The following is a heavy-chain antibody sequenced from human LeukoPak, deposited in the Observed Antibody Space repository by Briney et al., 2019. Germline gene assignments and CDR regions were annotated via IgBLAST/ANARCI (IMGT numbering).Heavy chain of an antibody. D-gene: IGHD3/OR15-3a*01. Sequence: PGGSLRLSCTASALTLGNYYMSWVRQAPGKGLEWISYISNVGTTTYYADSVRGRSTVSRDNAKNSLYLQMDSLRAEDTAVYYCACDFRYLGHDFWGQGTLVTVSS. CDR2: ISNVGTTT. J-gene: IGHJ4*02. CDR3: ACDFRYLGHDF. CDR1: ALTLGNYY. V-gene: IGHV3-11*01.